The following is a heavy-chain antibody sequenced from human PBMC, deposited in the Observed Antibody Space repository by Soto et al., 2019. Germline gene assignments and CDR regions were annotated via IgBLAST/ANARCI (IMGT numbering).Heavy chain of an antibody. CDR3: ARDRCTNGVCYTQPTDY. V-gene: IGHV1-18*01. CDR1: GYTFTSYG. J-gene: IGHJ4*02. D-gene: IGHD2-8*01. CDR2: ISAYSGNT. Sequence: GASVKVSCKASGYTFTSYGISWVRQAPGQGLEWMGWISAYSGNTNYAQKLQGRVTMTTDTSTSTAYMELRSLRSDDTAVYYCARDRCTNGVCYTQPTDYWGQGTLVTLSS.